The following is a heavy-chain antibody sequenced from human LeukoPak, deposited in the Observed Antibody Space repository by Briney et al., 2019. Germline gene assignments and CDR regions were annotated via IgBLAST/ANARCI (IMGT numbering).Heavy chain of an antibody. CDR1: GFSVRVNH. D-gene: IGHD4-17*01. CDR3: VRERDYDTYFDY. J-gene: IGHJ4*02. CDR2: ILPGGVT. Sequence: GGSLTLSCGVSGFSVRVNHMAWVRQGLGKGLEWVAVILPGGVTHYTDSLRDRFSISTDKSKNVLYLQMDTLRAEDTALYYCVRERDYDTYFDYWGRGTLVTVSS. V-gene: IGHV3-53*01.